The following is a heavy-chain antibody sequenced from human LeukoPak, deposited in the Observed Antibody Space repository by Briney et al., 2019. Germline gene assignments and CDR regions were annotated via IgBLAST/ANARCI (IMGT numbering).Heavy chain of an antibody. CDR3: AREGPDSSGYYSDY. CDR2: INSDGSST. Sequence: PGSPLRLSCAASGFTFSRYRMHWLRQAPGKGLVGVSRINSDGSSTAYADSVKGRFTISRDNAKNTLYLHMNSLRDEDTAVYYCAREGPDSSGYYSDYWGQGTLVTVSS. CDR1: GFTFSRYR. J-gene: IGHJ4*02. D-gene: IGHD3-22*01. V-gene: IGHV3-74*01.